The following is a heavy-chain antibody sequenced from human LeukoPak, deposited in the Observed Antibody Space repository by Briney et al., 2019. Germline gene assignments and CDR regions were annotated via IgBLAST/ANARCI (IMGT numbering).Heavy chain of an antibody. V-gene: IGHV3-23*01. CDR3: AKGSLPGFTMIVVVIPLYYFDY. D-gene: IGHD3-22*01. CDR2: ISGSGGST. Sequence: PGGSLRLSCAASGFTFSSYSMSWVRQAPGKGLEWVSAISGSGGSTYYADSVKGRFTISRDNSKNTLYLQMNSLRAEDTAVYYCAKGSLPGFTMIVVVIPLYYFDYWGQGTLVTVSS. CDR1: GFTFSSYS. J-gene: IGHJ4*02.